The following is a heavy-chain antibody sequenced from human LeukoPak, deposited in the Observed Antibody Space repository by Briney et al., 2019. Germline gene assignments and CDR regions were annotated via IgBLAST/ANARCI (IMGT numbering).Heavy chain of an antibody. J-gene: IGHJ4*02. CDR1: GFTFSSYS. CDR2: ISSSSSTI. Sequence: GGSLRLSCAASGFTFSSYSMNWARPAPGKGLEWVSYISSSSSTIYYADSVKGRFTISRDNAKNSLYLQMNSLRDEDTAVYYCARDGSGSYEAYFDYWGQGTLVTVSS. D-gene: IGHD3-10*01. V-gene: IGHV3-48*02. CDR3: ARDGSGSYEAYFDY.